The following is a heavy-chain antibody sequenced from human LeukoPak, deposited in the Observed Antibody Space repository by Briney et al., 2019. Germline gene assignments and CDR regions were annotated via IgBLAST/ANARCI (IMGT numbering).Heavy chain of an antibody. J-gene: IGHJ4*02. D-gene: IGHD3-3*01. Sequence: GGSLRLSCADSGFTFSSYAMSWVRQAPGKGVEWVSGISWNSVSIGYADSVKGRVTISRDNAKNSLYLQMNSLRAEDTALYDCARCTYYDFWSGYYSTDYFDYWGQGTLVTVSS. V-gene: IGHV3-9*01. CDR1: GFTFSSYA. CDR2: ISWNSVSI. CDR3: ARCTYYDFWSGYYSTDYFDY.